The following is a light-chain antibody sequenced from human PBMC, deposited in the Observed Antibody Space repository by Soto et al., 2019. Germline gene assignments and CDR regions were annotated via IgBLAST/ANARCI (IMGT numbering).Light chain of an antibody. CDR1: SSDVGGYNY. J-gene: IGLJ2*01. Sequence: QSALTQPPSASGSPGQSVTISCTGTSSDVGGYNYVSWYQQHPGKAPKLMISEVSKRPSGVPDRFSGSKSGNTASLTVSGHEAEDEADYYCSSFAGNNTLVFGGGTKLTVL. CDR2: EVS. CDR3: SSFAGNNTLV. V-gene: IGLV2-8*01.